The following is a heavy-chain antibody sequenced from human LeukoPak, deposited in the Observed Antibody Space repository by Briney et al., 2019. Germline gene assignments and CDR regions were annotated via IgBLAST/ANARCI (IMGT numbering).Heavy chain of an antibody. V-gene: IGHV3-74*01. D-gene: IGHD5-24*01. Sequence: PGGSLRLSCAVSGFTSSDYWMHWVRQAPGKGLVWVSRFKNDGSSATYADSVKGRFTISRDEAKSTLYLQMNSLRVEDTAVYYCARLTRVGYNSYVYWGQGTLVTVSS. J-gene: IGHJ1*01. CDR1: GFTSSDYW. CDR2: FKNDGSSA. CDR3: ARLTRVGYNSYVY.